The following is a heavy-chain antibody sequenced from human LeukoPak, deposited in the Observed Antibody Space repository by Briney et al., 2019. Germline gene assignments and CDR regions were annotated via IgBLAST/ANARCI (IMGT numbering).Heavy chain of an antibody. CDR2: MNPNSGNT. Sequence: ASVKVSCKASGYTFTSYDINWVRQATGQGLEWMGWMNPNSGNTGYAQKFQGGVTITRNHSISTAYMELSSLRSEDTAVYYCARGLKVARSYYMDVWGKGTTVTVSS. CDR3: ARGLKVARSYYMDV. J-gene: IGHJ6*03. CDR1: GYTFTSYD. V-gene: IGHV1-8*03.